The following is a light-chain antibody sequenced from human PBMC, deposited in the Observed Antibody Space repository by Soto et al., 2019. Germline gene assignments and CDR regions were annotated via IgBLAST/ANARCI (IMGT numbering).Light chain of an antibody. J-gene: IGLJ1*01. CDR3: SSYTSSSTPYV. V-gene: IGLV2-14*01. CDR1: SSDVGGYNY. Sequence: QSVLTQPASVSGSPGQSITISCTGTSSDVGGYNYVSWYQQHPGKAPKLMIYDVGNRPSGVSNRFSGSKSGNTASLIISGLQAEDEADYYCSSYTSSSTPYVFGTGTKVTVL. CDR2: DVG.